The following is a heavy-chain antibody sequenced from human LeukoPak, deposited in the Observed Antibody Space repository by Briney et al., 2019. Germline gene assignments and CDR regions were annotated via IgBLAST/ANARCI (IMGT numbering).Heavy chain of an antibody. J-gene: IGHJ4*02. V-gene: IGHV1-18*01. CDR2: ISDYNGNR. D-gene: IGHD3-10*02. CDR3: AGDSPFNCSGSATTPLIDY. Sequence: GASVKLSCKASGYTFTSYGISWVRQAPGQGLEGMGWISDYNGNRNYAQNLQGRDTIKTDTPTSTAYVAQRSQRSADTAVFYCAGDSPFNCSGSATTPLIDYWGQGTLVTVSS. CDR1: GYTFTSYG.